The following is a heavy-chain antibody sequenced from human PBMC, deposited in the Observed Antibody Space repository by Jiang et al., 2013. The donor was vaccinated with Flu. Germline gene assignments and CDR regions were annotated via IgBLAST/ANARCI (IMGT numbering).Heavy chain of an antibody. CDR3: AREIPTWDY. CDR2: IDSSSYTI. J-gene: IGHJ4*02. V-gene: IGHV3-48*01. CDR1: GFTFSTYS. Sequence: VQLVESGGGLVXPGGSLRLSCAASGFTFSTYSMNWVRQAPGKGLEWVSYIDSSSYTIYYADSVKGRFTISRDNAKSSLYLQMNSLRAEDTAVYYCAREIPTWDYWGQGTLVTVSS.